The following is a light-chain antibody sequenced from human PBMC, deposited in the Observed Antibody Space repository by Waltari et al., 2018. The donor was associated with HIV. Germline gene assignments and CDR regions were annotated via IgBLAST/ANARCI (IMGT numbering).Light chain of an antibody. CDR1: SSNIGSNT. Sequence: QSVLTQPPSASGTPGQRVAISCSGSSSNIGSNTITWYQQLSGTAPKLLINSNNQRPSGVPDRFSGSKSGTSGSLAISGLQSEDEADYYCAAWDDSLSGVVFGGGTKLTVL. CDR3: AAWDDSLSGVV. CDR2: SNN. V-gene: IGLV1-44*01. J-gene: IGLJ2*01.